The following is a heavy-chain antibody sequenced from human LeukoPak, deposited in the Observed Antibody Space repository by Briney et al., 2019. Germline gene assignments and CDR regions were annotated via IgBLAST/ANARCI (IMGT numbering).Heavy chain of an antibody. V-gene: IGHV3-74*01. J-gene: IGHJ4*02. CDR1: GFTFSSYW. D-gene: IGHD3-10*01. Sequence: GGSPRLSCAASGFTFSSYWMHWVRQAPGKGLVWVSRINSDGSSTSYADSVKGRFTIPRDNSKNTLYLQMNNLRAEDTAVYYCAKLEDYYGSGSPEPYYFDYWGQGTLVTVSS. CDR3: AKLEDYYGSGSPEPYYFDY. CDR2: INSDGSST.